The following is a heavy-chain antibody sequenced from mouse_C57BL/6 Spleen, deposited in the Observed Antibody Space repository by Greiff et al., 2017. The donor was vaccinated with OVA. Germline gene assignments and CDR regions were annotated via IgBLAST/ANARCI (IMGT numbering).Heavy chain of an antibody. CDR2: ISNGGGST. D-gene: IGHD1-1*01. J-gene: IGHJ1*03. CDR3: AGQITAVVATGTGWYFDV. V-gene: IGHV5-12*01. Sequence: EVQLVESGGGLVQPGGSLKLSCAASGFTFSDYYMYWVRQTPEKRLEWVAYISNGGGSTYYPDTVKGRFTISRDNAKNTLYLQLSRLKSEDTTMYYCAGQITAVVATGTGWYFDVWGTGTTVTVSS. CDR1: GFTFSDYY.